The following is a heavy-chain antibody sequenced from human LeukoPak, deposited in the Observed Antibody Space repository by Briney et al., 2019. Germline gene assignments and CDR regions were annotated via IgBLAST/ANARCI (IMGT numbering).Heavy chain of an antibody. CDR2: IYYSGST. V-gene: IGHV4-59*01. D-gene: IGHD3-22*01. CDR3: ARYYYNSSGYPYFDY. J-gene: IGHJ4*02. CDR1: GGSISSYY. Sequence: SETLSLTCTVSGGSISSYYWSWIRQPPGKGLEWIGYIYYSGSTNYNPSLKSRVTISVDTSKNQFSLKLSSVTAADTAVYYCARYYYNSSGYPYFDYWGQGTLVTVSS.